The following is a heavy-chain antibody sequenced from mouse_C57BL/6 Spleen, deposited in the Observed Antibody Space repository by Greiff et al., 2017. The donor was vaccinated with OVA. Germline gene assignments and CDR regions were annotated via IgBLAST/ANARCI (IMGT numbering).Heavy chain of an antibody. J-gene: IGHJ4*01. CDR1: GFTFSSYG. Sequence: EVMLVESGGDLVKPGGSLKLSCAASGFTFSSYGMSWVRQTPDKRLEWVATISSGGSYTSYPDSVKGRLTISRDNAKNTLYRQMSSLKSEDTAMYYCASLTGTGDAMDYWGQGTSVTVSS. D-gene: IGHD4-1*01. CDR3: ASLTGTGDAMDY. V-gene: IGHV5-6*02. CDR2: ISSGGSYT.